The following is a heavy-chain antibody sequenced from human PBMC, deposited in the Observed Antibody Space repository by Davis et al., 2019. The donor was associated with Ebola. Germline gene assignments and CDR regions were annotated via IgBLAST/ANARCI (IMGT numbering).Heavy chain of an antibody. CDR1: GFTVSSNY. J-gene: IGHJ6*02. CDR3: ARSGLSFGVVKYHYGMDA. CDR2: IYSGGST. V-gene: IGHV3-66*01. Sequence: GESLKISCAASGFTVSSNYMSWVRQAPGKGLEWVSVIYSGGSTYYADSVKGRFTISRDNSKNTLYLQMNSLRGEDTAVYYCARSGLSFGVVKYHYGMDAWGQGTTVTVSS. D-gene: IGHD3-3*01.